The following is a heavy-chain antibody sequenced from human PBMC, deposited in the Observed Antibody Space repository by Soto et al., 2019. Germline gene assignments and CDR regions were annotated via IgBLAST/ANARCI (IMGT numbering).Heavy chain of an antibody. CDR2: IFYSGSTTY. Sequence: SETLSLTCTVSGGSISGHYWIWIRQPPGEGMEWIGYIFYSGSTTYNNNPSLKSRVSISVDTSKNQFYLRLSSVTAADTAVYYCARAFAGFGAYWYFDLWGRGTLVTVSS. CDR3: ARAFAGFGAYWYFDL. J-gene: IGHJ2*01. V-gene: IGHV4-59*11. CDR1: GGSISGHY. D-gene: IGHD3-16*01.